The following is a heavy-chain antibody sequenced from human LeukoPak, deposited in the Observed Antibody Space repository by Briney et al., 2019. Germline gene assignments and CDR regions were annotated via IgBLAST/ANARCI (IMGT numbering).Heavy chain of an antibody. Sequence: GESLKISCKGSGYSFIDYWIGWVRQMPGKGLEWMGIIYPRDSDTIYSPSFQGQDAISADKSISTAYLQWSSLKASDTAMYYCARQNWNYHWGAFDIWGQGTMVTVSS. J-gene: IGHJ3*02. CDR1: GYSFIDYW. CDR3: ARQNWNYHWGAFDI. D-gene: IGHD1-7*01. CDR2: IYPRDSDT. V-gene: IGHV5-51*01.